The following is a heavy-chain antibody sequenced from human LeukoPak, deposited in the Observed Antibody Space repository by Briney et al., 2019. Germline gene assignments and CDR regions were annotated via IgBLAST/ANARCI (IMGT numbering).Heavy chain of an antibody. J-gene: IGHJ4*02. Sequence: KPSETLSLTCTVSGGSISSYYWSWIRQTPGKGLEWIGYIYYSGSTNYNPSLKSRVTISVDTSKNQFFLNLSSVTAADTAVYYCVRRSKVGTTDYWGQGTLVSVSS. CDR2: IYYSGST. CDR3: VRRSKVGTTDY. V-gene: IGHV4-59*08. D-gene: IGHD1-26*01. CDR1: GGSISSYY.